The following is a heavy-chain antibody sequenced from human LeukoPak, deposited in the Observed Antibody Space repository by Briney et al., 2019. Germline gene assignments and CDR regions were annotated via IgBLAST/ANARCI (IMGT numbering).Heavy chain of an antibody. CDR2: ISGSGGST. CDR3: AKDHNDYDILTGYYNAHFDY. J-gene: IGHJ4*02. CDR1: GFTFSSYA. D-gene: IGHD3-9*01. Sequence: GGSLRLSCAASGFTFSSYAMSWVRQAPGKGLEWVSAISGSGGSTYYADSVKGRFAISRDNSKNTLYLQMNSQRAEDTAVYYCAKDHNDYDILTGYYNAHFDYWGQGTLVTVSS. V-gene: IGHV3-23*01.